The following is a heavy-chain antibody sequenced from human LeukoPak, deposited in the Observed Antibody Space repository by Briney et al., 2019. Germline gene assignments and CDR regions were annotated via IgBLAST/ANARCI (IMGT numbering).Heavy chain of an antibody. V-gene: IGHV3-21*06. CDR3: ATGTNGHHYDY. CDR1: GLTFSTSG. CDR2: IGPTGSDR. Sequence: GGSLRLSCTASGLTFSTSGFNWVRQAPGKGLEWVASIGPTGSDRYHADSIKGRFTISRDNANNFLYLQMNSLRAEDTAVYYCATGTNGHHYDYWGRGTLLTVSS. J-gene: IGHJ4*02. D-gene: IGHD1-14*01.